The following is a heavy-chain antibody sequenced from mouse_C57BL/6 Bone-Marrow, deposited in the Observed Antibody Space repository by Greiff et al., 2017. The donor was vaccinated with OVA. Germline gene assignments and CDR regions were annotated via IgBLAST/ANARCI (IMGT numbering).Heavy chain of an antibody. J-gene: IGHJ4*01. CDR2: ISSGSSTI. CDR1: GFTFSDYG. D-gene: IGHD3-2*02. V-gene: IGHV5-17*01. Sequence: DVKLVESGGGLVKPGGSLKLSCAASGFTFSDYGMHWVRQAPEKGLEWVAYISSGSSTIYYADTVKGRFTISRDNAKNTLFLQMTSLRSEDTAMYYCASQTAQAREYAMDYWGQGTSVTVSS. CDR3: ASQTAQAREYAMDY.